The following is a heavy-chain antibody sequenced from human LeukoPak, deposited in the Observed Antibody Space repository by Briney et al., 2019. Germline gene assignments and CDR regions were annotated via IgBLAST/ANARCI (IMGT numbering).Heavy chain of an antibody. CDR2: ISPSGGHT. CDR1: RDTFINYY. V-gene: IGHV1-46*01. Sequence: GASVKVSCKASRDTFINYYLHWVRQAPGQGLEWMGIISPSGGHTAYEQKFQGSVTMTRDLSTSTVYIHLSSLRSEDTAVYYCAKSRYSNSAYEGVWGSGTTVIVSS. D-gene: IGHD4-11*01. J-gene: IGHJ6*04. CDR3: AKSRYSNSAYEGV.